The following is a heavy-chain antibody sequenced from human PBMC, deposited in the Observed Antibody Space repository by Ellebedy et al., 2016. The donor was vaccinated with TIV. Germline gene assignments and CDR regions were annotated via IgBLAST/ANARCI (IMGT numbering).Heavy chain of an antibody. CDR1: GFTFSSYT. V-gene: IGHV3-21*01. Sequence: PGGSLRLSCAASGFTFSSYTMNWVRQAPGKGLEWVSSISGSSSYIYYADSVKGRFTISRDNAKNSLLLQMNSLRVEDTAVYYCARESGAVVVTHFDYWGRGTLVTVSS. D-gene: IGHD2-15*01. J-gene: IGHJ4*02. CDR2: ISGSSSYI. CDR3: ARESGAVVVTHFDY.